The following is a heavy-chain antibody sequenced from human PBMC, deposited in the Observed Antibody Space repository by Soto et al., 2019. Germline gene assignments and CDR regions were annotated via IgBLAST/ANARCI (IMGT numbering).Heavy chain of an antibody. D-gene: IGHD4-17*01. Sequence: QIHLVQSGAEVKKPGASVRVSCKTSGYTFTNYGISWVRQAPGQGLEWMGLISVYNGDTNYAQNLQGRVTMTTDTSTSTAYLELRSLRSDDTAVYYCARTDKGDYVPPLDNWGQGTLVTDSS. J-gene: IGHJ4*02. CDR2: ISVYNGDT. CDR1: GYTFTNYG. V-gene: IGHV1-18*01. CDR3: ARTDKGDYVPPLDN.